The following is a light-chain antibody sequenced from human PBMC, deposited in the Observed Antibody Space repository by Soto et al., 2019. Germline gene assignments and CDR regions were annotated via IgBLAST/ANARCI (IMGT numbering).Light chain of an antibody. Sequence: DIQLTQSPSSLSASVGDRFTITCLASQGIRNDLGWYQQKPGKAPKLLIYTASTLHSGVPSRFSGSGSGTDFTLSISSLQPEDFATCYCQQSFNMPLTFGGGTKVDIK. J-gene: IGKJ4*01. V-gene: IGKV1-39*01. CDR3: QQSFNMPLT. CDR1: QGIRND. CDR2: TAS.